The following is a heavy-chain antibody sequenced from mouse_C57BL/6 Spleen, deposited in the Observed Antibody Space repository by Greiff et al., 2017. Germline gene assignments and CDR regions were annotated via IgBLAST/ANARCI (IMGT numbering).Heavy chain of an antibody. CDR2: IDPSDSET. Sequence: QVQLQQPGAELVRPGSSVKLSCKASGYTFTSYWMHWVKQRPIQGLEWIGNIDPSDSETHYNQKFKDKATLTVDKSSSTAYMQLSSLTSEDSAVYYGARKDGNYGYFDGWGTGTTVTVSS. CDR1: GYTFTSYW. V-gene: IGHV1-52*01. CDR3: ARKDGNYGYFDG. J-gene: IGHJ1*03. D-gene: IGHD2-1*01.